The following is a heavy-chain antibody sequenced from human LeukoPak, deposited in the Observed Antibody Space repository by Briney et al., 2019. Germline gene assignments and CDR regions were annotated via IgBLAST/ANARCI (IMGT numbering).Heavy chain of an antibody. CDR3: AREDSRITIFGVVINAFDI. Sequence: GGSLRLSCAASGFTFTSYSMNWVRQAPGKGLEWVSTISGGGGSTYYADSVKGRFTISRDNSKNTLYLQMNSLRAEDTAVYYCAREDSRITIFGVVINAFDIWGQGTMVTVSS. CDR2: ISGGGGST. D-gene: IGHD3-3*01. CDR1: GFTFTSYS. J-gene: IGHJ3*02. V-gene: IGHV3-23*01.